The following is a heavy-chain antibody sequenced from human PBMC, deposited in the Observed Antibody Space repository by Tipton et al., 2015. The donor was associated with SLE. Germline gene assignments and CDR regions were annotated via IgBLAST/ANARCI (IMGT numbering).Heavy chain of an antibody. J-gene: IGHJ5*02. CDR3: PIYYHDSTGLHWFDP. D-gene: IGHD3-22*01. V-gene: IGHV4-39*07. CDR2: TNYDSGST. Sequence: TLSLTCTVSGGPISSSGYYWGWIRRPPGKGLEWIGSTNYDSGSTHYNPSLMSRVTISVDTSKNQFSLRLSSVTAADTAVYYCPIYYHDSTGLHWFDPWGQGTLVTVSS. CDR1: GGPISSSGYY.